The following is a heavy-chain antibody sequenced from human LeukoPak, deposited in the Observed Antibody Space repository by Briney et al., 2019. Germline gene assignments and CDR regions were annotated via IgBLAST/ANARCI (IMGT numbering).Heavy chain of an antibody. V-gene: IGHV1-18*04. Sequence: ASVTVSCKASGYTFTNYGITWVRQAPGQGLEWMAWISGYNGKTNYAQNLQGRVTMTTDTSTSTAYMDLRSLRSADTAVYYCARDYGEGRVATIPLAYWGQGTLVTVSS. CDR1: GYTFTNYG. CDR2: ISGYNGKT. J-gene: IGHJ4*02. CDR3: ARDYGEGRVATIPLAY. D-gene: IGHD5-12*01.